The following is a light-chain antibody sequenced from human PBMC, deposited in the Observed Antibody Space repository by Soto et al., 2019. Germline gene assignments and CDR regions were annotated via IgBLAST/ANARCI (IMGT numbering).Light chain of an antibody. CDR3: QQYNNWPPSIT. Sequence: EIVMTQSPATLSVSPGERITLSCRASQSVSSNLAWYQQKPGQAPRLLIYGASTRATGIPARFSGSGSGTEFTLTFSSLQSEDFAVYYCQQYNNWPPSITFGQGTRLEIK. V-gene: IGKV3-15*01. CDR2: GAS. J-gene: IGKJ5*01. CDR1: QSVSSN.